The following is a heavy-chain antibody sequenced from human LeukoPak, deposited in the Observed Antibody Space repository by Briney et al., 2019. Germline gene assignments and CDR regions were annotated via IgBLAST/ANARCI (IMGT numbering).Heavy chain of an antibody. CDR2: IIPIFGTA. CDR3: ARVYYYDSSGSNDAFDI. CDR1: GGTFSSYA. D-gene: IGHD3-22*01. J-gene: IGHJ3*02. Sequence: SVKVSCKASGGTFSSYAISWVRQAPGQGLEWVGGIIPIFGTANYAQKFQGRVTITADESTSTAYMELSSLRSEDTAVYYCARVYYYDSSGSNDAFDIWGQGTMVTVSS. V-gene: IGHV1-69*01.